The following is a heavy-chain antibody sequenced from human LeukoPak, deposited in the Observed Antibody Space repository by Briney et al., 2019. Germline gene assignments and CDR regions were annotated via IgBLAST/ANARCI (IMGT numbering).Heavy chain of an antibody. CDR1: GGSISSGGYY. J-gene: IGHJ5*02. D-gene: IGHD3-3*01. CDR3: ARHIGDDFWSGYTYNWFDP. V-gene: IGHV4-61*08. Sequence: SQTLSLTCTVSGGSISSGGYYWSWIRQPPGKGLEWIGYIYYSGSTNYNPSLKSRVTISVDTSKNQFSLKLSSVTAADTAVYYCARHIGDDFWSGYTYNWFDPWGQGTLVTVSS. CDR2: IYYSGST.